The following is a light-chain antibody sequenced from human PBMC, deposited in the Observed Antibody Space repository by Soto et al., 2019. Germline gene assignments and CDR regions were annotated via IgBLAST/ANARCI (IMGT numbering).Light chain of an antibody. CDR2: GAS. V-gene: IGKV3-15*01. J-gene: IGKJ4*01. Sequence: DIVMTQSPATLSVAPGERVTFSCRASQGVSRKLAWYQHKPGQAPRLLISGASTGATGIPARFSGSGSGTEFTLTISSLQSDDCAIYYCQQYHTWPITFGGGTKVEIK. CDR3: QQYHTWPIT. CDR1: QGVSRK.